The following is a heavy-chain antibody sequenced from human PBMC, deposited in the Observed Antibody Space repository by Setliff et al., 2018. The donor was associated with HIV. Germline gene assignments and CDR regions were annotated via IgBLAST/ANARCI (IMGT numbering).Heavy chain of an antibody. Sequence: SETLSLTCSVSGGSISDNKYYWSWIRQPPGKGLEWTGSIYHSGKTYYNPSLKRRLTISVDTSKNEFSLKLTSVTAADTAVYYCASRVYYYDESAILREEGFVPWGQGTRVTVS. CDR3: ASRVYYYDESAILREEGFVP. D-gene: IGHD3-22*01. CDR2: IYHSGKT. CDR1: GGSISDNKYY. V-gene: IGHV4-39*01. J-gene: IGHJ5*02.